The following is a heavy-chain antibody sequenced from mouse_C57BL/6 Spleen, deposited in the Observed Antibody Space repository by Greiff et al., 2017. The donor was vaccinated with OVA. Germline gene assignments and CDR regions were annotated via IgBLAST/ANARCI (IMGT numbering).Heavy chain of an antibody. CDR2: IYPSDSET. Sequence: QVHVKQPGAELVRPGSSVKLSCKASGYTFTSYWMDWVKQRPGQGLEWIGNIYPSDSETHYNQKFKDKATLTVDKSSSTAYMQLSSLTSEDSAVYYCARGPNDGSFDYWGQGTTLTVSS. V-gene: IGHV1-61*01. CDR1: GYTFTSYW. D-gene: IGHD2-12*01. CDR3: ARGPNDGSFDY. J-gene: IGHJ2*01.